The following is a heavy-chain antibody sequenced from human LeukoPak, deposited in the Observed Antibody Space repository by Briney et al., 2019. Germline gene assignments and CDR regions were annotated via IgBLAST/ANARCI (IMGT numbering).Heavy chain of an antibody. J-gene: IGHJ4*02. CDR3: AGDSYGTDY. D-gene: IGHD5-18*01. CDR2: IYYSGNT. V-gene: IGHV4-59*01. Sequence: PSETLSLTCTVSGGSISSYYWNWIRQPPGKGLEWIGYIYYSGNTNYNPSLKSRVTISVDTSKNQFSLKLTSVTPADTAVCFYAGDSYGTDYWGQGTLVTVSS. CDR1: GGSISSYY.